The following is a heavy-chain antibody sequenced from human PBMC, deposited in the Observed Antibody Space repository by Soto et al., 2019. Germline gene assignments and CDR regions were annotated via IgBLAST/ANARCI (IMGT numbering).Heavy chain of an antibody. Sequence: QVQLQESGPGLVKPSETLSLTCTVSGDPFTSYFWTWIRQPAGKGLEWIGHMFPGGSTNHNPSLKSRVTLSVDTSKNQFSLNLTSVTAADTAVYYCARTLSGYTYGSRQFYFDSWGQVILVTVSS. J-gene: IGHJ4*02. CDR2: MFPGGST. V-gene: IGHV4-4*07. CDR3: ARTLSGYTYGSRQFYFDS. D-gene: IGHD5-18*01. CDR1: GDPFTSYF.